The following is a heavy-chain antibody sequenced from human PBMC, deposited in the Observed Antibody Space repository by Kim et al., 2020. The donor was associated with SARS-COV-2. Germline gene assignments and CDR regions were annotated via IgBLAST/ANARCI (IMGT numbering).Heavy chain of an antibody. CDR3: ARLGLDIAARPAFDI. Sequence: ASVKVSCKASGYTFIGYYMHWVRQAPGQGLEWMGWINPNSGGTNYAQKFQGRVTMTRDTSISTAYMELSRLRSDDTAVYYCARLGLDIAARPAFDIWGQGTMVTVSS. CDR2: INPNSGGT. D-gene: IGHD6-6*01. V-gene: IGHV1-2*02. J-gene: IGHJ3*02. CDR1: GYTFIGYY.